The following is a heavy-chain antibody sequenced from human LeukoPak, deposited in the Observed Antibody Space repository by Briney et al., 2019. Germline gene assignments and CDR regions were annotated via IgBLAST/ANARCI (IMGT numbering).Heavy chain of an antibody. CDR2: ITTSDTTI. CDR3: ARHAGSYAFDI. Sequence: GGSLRLSCAASGFTFSDYYMSWIRQAPGMGLEWVSYITTSDTTIYYADSVKGRFTISRDNAKNSLYLQMNSLRAEDTAVYYCARHAGSYAFDIRGQGTMVTVPS. CDR1: GFTFSDYY. J-gene: IGHJ3*02. V-gene: IGHV3-11*04. D-gene: IGHD1-14*01.